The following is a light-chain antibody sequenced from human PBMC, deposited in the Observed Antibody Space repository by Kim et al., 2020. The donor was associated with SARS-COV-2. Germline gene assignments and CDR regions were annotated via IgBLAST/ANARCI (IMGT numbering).Light chain of an antibody. CDR1: SSDIRGYNY. V-gene: IGLV2-8*01. Sequence: QSVTISCTGTSSDIRGYNYVSWYQQHPGKAPKLMIYEVSERPSGVPDRFSGSKSGNTASLPVSGLQAEDEADYYCSSYAGSNNLVFGGGTQLTVL. J-gene: IGLJ3*02. CDR3: SSYAGSNNLV. CDR2: EVS.